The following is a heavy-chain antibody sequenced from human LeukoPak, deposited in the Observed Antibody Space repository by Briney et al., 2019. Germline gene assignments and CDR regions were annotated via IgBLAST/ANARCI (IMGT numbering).Heavy chain of an antibody. CDR2: IRSKAYGGTT. D-gene: IGHD2-21*02. CDR1: GFTFGDYA. CDR3: ARDIGVTEEDDAFDI. J-gene: IGHJ3*02. Sequence: GGSLRLSCTASGFTFGDYAMSWVRQAPGKGLEWVGFIRSKAYGGTTEYAASVKGRFTISRDDSKSIAYLQMNSLRAEDTAVYYCARDIGVTEEDDAFDIWGQGTMVTVSS. V-gene: IGHV3-49*04.